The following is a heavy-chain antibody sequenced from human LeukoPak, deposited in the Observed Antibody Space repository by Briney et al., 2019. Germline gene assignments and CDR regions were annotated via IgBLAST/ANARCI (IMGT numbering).Heavy chain of an antibody. Sequence: GGSLRLSCAASGFTFSSHAMSWVRPAPGKGLEWVSAISISGGSTYYADSVKGRFTISRDNSKNTLYLQMNSLRPEDTAVYYCANEIRPNDHWGQGTLVTVSS. CDR1: GFTFSSHA. CDR2: ISISGGST. V-gene: IGHV3-23*01. CDR3: ANEIRPNDH. J-gene: IGHJ4*02. D-gene: IGHD4-17*01.